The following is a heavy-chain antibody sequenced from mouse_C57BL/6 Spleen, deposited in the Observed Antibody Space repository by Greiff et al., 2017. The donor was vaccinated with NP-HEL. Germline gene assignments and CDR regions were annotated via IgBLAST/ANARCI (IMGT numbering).Heavy chain of an antibody. D-gene: IGHD2-2*01. CDR2: ISDGGSYT. CDR3: AIMVTTDGLNY. Sequence: EVKVVESGGGLVKPGGSLKLSCAASGFTFSSYAMSWVRQTPEKRLEWVATISDGGSYTYYPDNVKGRFTISRDNAKNNLYLQMRHLKSEDTAMYYCAIMVTTDGLNYWGQGTTLTVSS. J-gene: IGHJ2*01. CDR1: GFTFSSYA. V-gene: IGHV5-4*03.